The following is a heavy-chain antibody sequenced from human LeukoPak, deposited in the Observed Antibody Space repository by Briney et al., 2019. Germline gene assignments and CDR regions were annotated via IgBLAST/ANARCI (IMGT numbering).Heavy chain of an antibody. CDR2: IYDSGST. J-gene: IGHJ4*02. V-gene: IGHV4-59*08. D-gene: IGHD3-22*01. Sequence: SETLSLTCTVSGGSISSYYWSWIRQPPGKGLEWIGYIYDSGSTSYNPSLKSRVTISVDTSKSQFSLKLSSATAADTAVYYCARGIKEVTMIVVVIGPYFDYWGQGTLVAVSS. CDR3: ARGIKEVTMIVVVIGPYFDY. CDR1: GGSISSYY.